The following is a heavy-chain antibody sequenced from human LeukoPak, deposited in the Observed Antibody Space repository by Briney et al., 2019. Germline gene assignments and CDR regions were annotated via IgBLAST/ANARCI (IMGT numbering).Heavy chain of an antibody. CDR3: AKGLTAMVTDAFDI. CDR2: ISWNSGSI. V-gene: IGHV3-9*03. CDR1: GFTFDDYA. J-gene: IGHJ3*02. D-gene: IGHD5-18*01. Sequence: PGGSLRLSCAASGFTFDDYAMHWVRQAPGKGLEWVSGISWNSGSIGYADSVKGRFTISRDNAKNSLYLQMNSLRAEDMALYYCAKGLTAMVTDAFDIWGQGTMVTVSS.